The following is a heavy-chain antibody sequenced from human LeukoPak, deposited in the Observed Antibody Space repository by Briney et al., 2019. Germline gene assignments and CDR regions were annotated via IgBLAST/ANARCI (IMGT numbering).Heavy chain of an antibody. J-gene: IGHJ4*02. D-gene: IGHD3-3*01. CDR3: ARHAPNYDFWSGYLAPFDY. CDR1: GGSINSYY. CDR2: IYTSGST. Sequence: SETLSLTCAVSGGSINSYYWSWIRQPPGKGLEWIGYIYTSGSTNYNPSLKSRVTISVDTSKNQFSLKLSSVTAADTAVYYCARHAPNYDFWSGYLAPFDYWGQGTLVTVSS. V-gene: IGHV4-4*09.